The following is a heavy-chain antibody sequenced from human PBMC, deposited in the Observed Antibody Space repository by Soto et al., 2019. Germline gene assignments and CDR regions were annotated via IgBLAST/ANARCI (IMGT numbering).Heavy chain of an antibody. CDR2: IYWSGDE. D-gene: IGHD6-6*01. V-gene: IGHV2-5*01. CDR3: ALGLATLPVFAFDI. J-gene: IGHJ3*02. Sequence: SGPTLVNPTQTLTPTCSFSGFSLSTSGVGVGWIRQSPGKALEWLALIYWSGDEHYRPSLKSRLSIIKDTSKNHVVLIMTDMDPVETATYYCALGLATLPVFAFDIWGQGTMVTVSS. CDR1: GFSLSTSGVG.